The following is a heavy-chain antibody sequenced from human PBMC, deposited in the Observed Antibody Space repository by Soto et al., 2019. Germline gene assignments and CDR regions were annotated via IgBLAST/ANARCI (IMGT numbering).Heavy chain of an antibody. Sequence: GGSLRLSCVASGFTFSSYEMNWVRQAPGKGLEWVSYISSSGSTIYYADSVKGRFTISRDNAKNSLYLQMNSLRAEDTAVYYCARDKSTRGYGYDYWGQGTLVTVSS. J-gene: IGHJ4*02. V-gene: IGHV3-48*03. CDR3: ARDKSTRGYGYDY. D-gene: IGHD5-18*01. CDR1: GFTFSSYE. CDR2: ISSSGSTI.